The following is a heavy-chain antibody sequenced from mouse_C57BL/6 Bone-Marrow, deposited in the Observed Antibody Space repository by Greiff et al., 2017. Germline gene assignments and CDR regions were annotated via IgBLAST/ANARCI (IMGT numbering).Heavy chain of an antibody. D-gene: IGHD3-2*02. CDR1: GYTFTSYW. CDR2: IDPSDSYT. J-gene: IGHJ3*01. Sequence: QVQLQQPGAGLVMPGASVKLSCKASGYTFTSYWMHWVKQRPGQGLEWVGEIDPSDSYTNYKQKFKGKSTLTVDKSSNTAYMQLSSLTSEDTAVYYGAKTAQATDWFAYWGQGTLVTVSA. V-gene: IGHV1-69*01. CDR3: AKTAQATDWFAY.